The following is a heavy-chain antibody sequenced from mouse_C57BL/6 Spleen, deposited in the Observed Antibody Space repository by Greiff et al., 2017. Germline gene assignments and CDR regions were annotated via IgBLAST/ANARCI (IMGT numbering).Heavy chain of an antibody. V-gene: IGHV3-6*01. CDR2: ISYDGSN. CDR3: ARELITTVVGYAMDY. CDR1: GYSITSGYY. D-gene: IGHD1-1*01. Sequence: ESGPGLVKPSPSLSLTCSVTGYSITSGYYWNWIRQFPGNKLEWMGYISYDGSNNYNPSLKNRISITRDTSKNQFFLKLNSVTTEDTATYYCARELITTVVGYAMDYWGQGTSVTVSS. J-gene: IGHJ4*01.